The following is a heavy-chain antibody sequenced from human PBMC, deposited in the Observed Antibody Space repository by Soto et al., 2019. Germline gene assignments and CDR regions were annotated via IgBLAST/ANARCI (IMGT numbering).Heavy chain of an antibody. CDR2: ISYDGSNK. CDR3: AKVASSGYRGDAFDI. CDR1: GFTFSSYG. J-gene: IGHJ3*02. D-gene: IGHD3-22*01. Sequence: VQLVESGGGVVQPGRSLRLSCAASGFTFSSYGMHWVRQAPGKGLEWVAVISYDGSNKYYADSVKGRFTISRDNSKNTLYLQMNSLRAEDTAVYYCAKVASSGYRGDAFDIWGQGTMVTVSS. V-gene: IGHV3-30*18.